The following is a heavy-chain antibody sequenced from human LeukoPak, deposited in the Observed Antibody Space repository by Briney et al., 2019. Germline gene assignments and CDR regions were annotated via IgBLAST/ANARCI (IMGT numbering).Heavy chain of an antibody. CDR1: GDSVSSNSAA. CDR3: ARARAGGYCSSTSCYAYYYYGMDV. V-gene: IGHV6-1*01. CDR2: TYYRSKWYN. Sequence: SQTLSLTCAVSGDSVSSNSAAWNWIRQSPSRGLEWLGRTYYRSKWYNDYAVSVKSRITINPDTSKNQFSLQLNSVTPEDTAVYYCARARAGGYCSSTSCYAYYYYGMDVWGQGTTVTVSS. J-gene: IGHJ6*02. D-gene: IGHD2-2*01.